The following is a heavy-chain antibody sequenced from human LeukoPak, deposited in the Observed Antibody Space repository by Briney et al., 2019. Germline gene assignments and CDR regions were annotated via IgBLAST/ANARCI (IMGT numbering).Heavy chain of an antibody. D-gene: IGHD7-27*01. V-gene: IGHV3-64*01. CDR1: GFTFSSYA. CDR2: ISSNGGST. Sequence: PGGSLRLSCAASGFTFSSYAMHWVRQAPGKGLEYVSAISSNGGSTYYANSVKGRFTISRDNSKNTLYLQMGSLRAEDMAVYYCARDGTGENYFDYWGQGTLVTVSS. J-gene: IGHJ4*02. CDR3: ARDGTGENYFDY.